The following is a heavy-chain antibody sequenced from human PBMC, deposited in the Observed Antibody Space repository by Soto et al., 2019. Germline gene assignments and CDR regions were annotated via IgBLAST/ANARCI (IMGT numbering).Heavy chain of an antibody. Sequence: ASVKVSCKASGYSFSCYGVSWVRQAPGQGLEWIGWINPYNGNTLNAQNLQGRVTLTTDTSTSTAYMELRSLRSDDTAIYYCARDPGAATFDYWGQGTLVTVSS. V-gene: IGHV1-18*04. CDR1: GYSFSCYG. D-gene: IGHD1-26*01. CDR2: INPYNGNT. CDR3: ARDPGAATFDY. J-gene: IGHJ4*01.